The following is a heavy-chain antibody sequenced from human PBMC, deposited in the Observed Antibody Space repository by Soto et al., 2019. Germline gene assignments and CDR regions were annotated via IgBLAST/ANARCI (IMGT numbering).Heavy chain of an antibody. CDR2: IDYSGST. CDR1: GYSISSGGYY. J-gene: IGHJ4*02. V-gene: IGHV4-31*03. Sequence: QVQLQESGPGLVKPSQTLSLTCTVSGYSISSGGYYWSWTRQHPGKGLEWIGYIDYSGSTYYNPSLKSRVTMPLDTSKNQFSLNLSSVTAADAAMFYCARIAKQGARLDFWGQGTLVTVSS. CDR3: ARIAKQGARLDF. D-gene: IGHD1-26*01.